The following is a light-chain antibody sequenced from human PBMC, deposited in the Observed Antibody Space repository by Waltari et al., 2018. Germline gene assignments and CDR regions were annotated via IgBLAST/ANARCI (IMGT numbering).Light chain of an antibody. CDR2: DVS. V-gene: IGLV2-14*03. Sequence: QSALTQPASVSGSPGQSSTIPCTGPSSDFGSYNYVSSYQQHPGKAPKLMIYDVSYRPSGVSNRFSGSKSGNTASLTISGLQAEDEADYYCSSYITTNTLELFGGGTSLTVL. CDR3: SSYITTNTLEL. J-gene: IGLJ2*01. CDR1: SSDFGSYNY.